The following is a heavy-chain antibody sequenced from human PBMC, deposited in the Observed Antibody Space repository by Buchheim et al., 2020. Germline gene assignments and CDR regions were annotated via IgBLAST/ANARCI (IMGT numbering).Heavy chain of an antibody. J-gene: IGHJ6*02. Sequence: QVQLVQSGAEVKKPGSSVKVSCKASGGTFSSYTISWVRQAPGQGLEWKGRIIPILGIANYAQKLQGRVTITADKSTSTAYMELSSLRSEDTAVYYCASSRDGLQSYYYYGMDVWGQGTT. CDR1: GGTFSSYT. V-gene: IGHV1-69*02. CDR2: IIPILGIA. CDR3: ASSRDGLQSYYYYGMDV. D-gene: IGHD5-24*01.